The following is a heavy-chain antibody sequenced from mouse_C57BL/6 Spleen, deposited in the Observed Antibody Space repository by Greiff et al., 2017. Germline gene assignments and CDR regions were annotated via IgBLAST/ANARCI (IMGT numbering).Heavy chain of an antibody. J-gene: IGHJ4*01. Sequence: VKLQQPGAELVKPGASVKLSCKASGYTFTSYWMQWVKQRPGQGLEWIGEIDPSDSYTNYNQKFKGKATLTVDTSSSTAYMQLSSLTSEDSAVYYCARGGNFGVDYWGQGTSVTAPQ. CDR3: ARGGNFGVDY. CDR1: GYTFTSYW. CDR2: IDPSDSYT. D-gene: IGHD2-1*01. V-gene: IGHV1-50*01.